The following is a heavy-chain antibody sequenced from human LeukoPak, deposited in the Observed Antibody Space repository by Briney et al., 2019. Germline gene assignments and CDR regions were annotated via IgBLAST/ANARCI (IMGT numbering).Heavy chain of an antibody. V-gene: IGHV4-34*01. J-gene: IGHJ5*02. CDR1: GGSFSGYY. Sequence: PSETPSLTCAVSGGSFSGYYWSWIRQPPGKGLEWIGEINHSGSSNYSPSLKSRVTISLDTSKNQFSLKLTSITAADTAVYYCARGPMRSWFDPWGQGTLVTVSS. CDR3: ARGPMRSWFDP. CDR2: INHSGSS.